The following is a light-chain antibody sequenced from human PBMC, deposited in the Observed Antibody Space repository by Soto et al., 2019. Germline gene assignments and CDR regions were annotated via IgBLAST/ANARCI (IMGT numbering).Light chain of an antibody. CDR3: QQYGSSST. J-gene: IGKJ5*01. CDR1: QSVSSSY. V-gene: IGKV3D-20*01. Sequence: EIVLTQSPATLSLSPLEGATGSCVASQSVSSSYLAWYQQKPGLAPRLLIYDASSRTTGIPDRFSGSGSGTDFTLTISRLEPEDFAVYYCQQYGSSSTFGQGTRLEIK. CDR2: DAS.